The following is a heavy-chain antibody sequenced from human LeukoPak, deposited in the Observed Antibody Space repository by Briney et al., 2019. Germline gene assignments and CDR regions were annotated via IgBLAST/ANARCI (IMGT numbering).Heavy chain of an antibody. D-gene: IGHD2-15*01. CDR3: ARDRGYCSGGSCYSLDYYYYGMDV. Sequence: GGSLRLSCAASGFTFSSYAMHWVRQAPGKGLEWVAVISYDGSNKYYADSVKSRFTISRDNSKNTLYLQMNSLRAEDTAVYYCARDRGYCSGGSCYSLDYYYYGMDVWGQGTTVTVSS. CDR2: ISYDGSNK. V-gene: IGHV3-30-3*01. CDR1: GFTFSSYA. J-gene: IGHJ6*02.